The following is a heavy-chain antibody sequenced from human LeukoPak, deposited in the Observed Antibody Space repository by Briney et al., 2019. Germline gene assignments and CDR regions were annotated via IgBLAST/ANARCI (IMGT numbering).Heavy chain of an antibody. D-gene: IGHD2-15*01. CDR3: ARVRFGYCSGGSCHLTPPRYYYMDV. Sequence: KTSETLSLTCTVSGGSISSYYWSWIRQPPGKGLEWIGYIYYSGSANYNPSLKSRVTISVDTSKNQFSLKLSSVTAADTAVYYCARVRFGYCSGGSCHLTPPRYYYMDVWGKGTTVTISS. J-gene: IGHJ6*03. V-gene: IGHV4-59*12. CDR1: GGSISSYY. CDR2: IYYSGSA.